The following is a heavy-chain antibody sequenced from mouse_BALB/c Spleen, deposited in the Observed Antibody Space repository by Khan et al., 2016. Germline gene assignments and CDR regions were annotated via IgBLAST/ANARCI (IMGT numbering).Heavy chain of an antibody. J-gene: IGHJ3*01. V-gene: IGHV3-2*02. CDR2: ISYSGST. CDR3: ARREAWFAY. CDR1: GYSITSDYA. Sequence: VQLKESGPGLVKPSQSLSLTCTVTGYSITSDYAWNWIRQFPGNKLEWMGYISYSGSTSYNPSLKSRISITRDTSKNQFFLQLNSVTTEDTATYYCARREAWFAYWGQGTLVTVSA.